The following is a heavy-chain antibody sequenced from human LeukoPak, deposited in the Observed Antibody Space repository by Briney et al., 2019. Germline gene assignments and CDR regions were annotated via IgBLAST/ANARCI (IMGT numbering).Heavy chain of an antibody. V-gene: IGHV5-51*01. CDR3: ARSVTPPDSAFDI. Sequence: GESLKISCKGSGHSFTSYWIGWVRQMPGKGLEWMGIIYPGDSDTRYSPSFQGQVTISADKSISTAYLQWSSLKASDTAMYYCARSVTPPDSAFDIWGQGTMVTVSS. J-gene: IGHJ3*02. D-gene: IGHD1-14*01. CDR1: GHSFTSYW. CDR2: IYPGDSDT.